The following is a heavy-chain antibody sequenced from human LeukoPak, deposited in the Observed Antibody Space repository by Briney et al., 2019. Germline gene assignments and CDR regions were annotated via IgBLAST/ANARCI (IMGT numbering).Heavy chain of an antibody. CDR3: ASSVYDILTGYRNYYYYYYMDV. CDR1: VYSISSGYY. V-gene: IGHV4-38-2*02. Sequence: PSETLSLTCTVSVYSISSGYYWGWIRQPPGKGLKWIGSISHSGSTYYNPSPKSRVTISVDTSKNQFSLKLSSVTAADTAVYYCASSVYDILTGYRNYYYYYYMDVWGKGTTVTVSS. D-gene: IGHD3-9*01. CDR2: ISHSGST. J-gene: IGHJ6*03.